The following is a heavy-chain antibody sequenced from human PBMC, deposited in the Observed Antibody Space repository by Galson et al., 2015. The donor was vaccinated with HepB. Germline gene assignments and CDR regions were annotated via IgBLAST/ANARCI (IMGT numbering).Heavy chain of an antibody. D-gene: IGHD1-26*01. Sequence: SVKVSCKASGYTFTTYGVSWVRQAPGQGLEWMGRISADNGNTDFAQKFQDRVTMTRDTSTTTAYMELRGLRSDDTAMYYCARGGVAPVGGRTFDYWGQGTLVTVSS. CDR2: ISADNGNT. CDR1: GYTFTTYG. V-gene: IGHV1-18*01. J-gene: IGHJ4*02. CDR3: ARGGVAPVGGRTFDY.